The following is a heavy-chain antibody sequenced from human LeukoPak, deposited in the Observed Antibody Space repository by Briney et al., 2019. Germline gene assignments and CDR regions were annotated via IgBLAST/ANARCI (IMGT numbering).Heavy chain of an antibody. CDR3: VRGGPSTWS. Sequence: GGSLRLSCAASGFIFGTYWMTWVRQAPGKGLEWVANINQAGSENSYVDSVKGRFTISRDDAKNTVYLQMNNLRAEDTAVYYCVRGGPSTWSWGQGTLVTVSS. CDR2: INQAGSEN. CDR1: GFIFGTYW. D-gene: IGHD2-15*01. J-gene: IGHJ5*02. V-gene: IGHV3-7*01.